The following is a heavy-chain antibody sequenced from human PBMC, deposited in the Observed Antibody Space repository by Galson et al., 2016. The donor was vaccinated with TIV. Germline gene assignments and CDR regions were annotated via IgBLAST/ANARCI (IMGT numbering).Heavy chain of an antibody. Sequence: SVKVSCKASGYTFTAYYVHWIRQAPGQGLEWMGWVYPNSGGAILAPKFEGRVIMTRDTSINTAYMELTSLTSDDTAVYFCATIEGGVSSFWGRGTLVTVSS. CDR3: ATIEGGVSSF. J-gene: IGHJ4*02. V-gene: IGHV1-2*02. D-gene: IGHD2-8*01. CDR1: GYTFTAYY. CDR2: VYPNSGGA.